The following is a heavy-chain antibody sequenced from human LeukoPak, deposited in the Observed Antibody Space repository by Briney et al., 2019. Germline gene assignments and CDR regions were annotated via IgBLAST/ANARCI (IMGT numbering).Heavy chain of an antibody. CDR3: AKDFWDSYGYNDY. CDR2: ISGSGGST. V-gene: IGHV3-23*01. Sequence: GGSLRLSCAASGFTFISYAMSWVRQAPGKGLEWVSAISGSGGSTYYADSVKGRFTISRDNSKNTLYLQMNSLRAEDTAVYYCAKDFWDSYGYNDYWGQGTLVTVSS. CDR1: GFTFISYA. J-gene: IGHJ4*02. D-gene: IGHD5-18*01.